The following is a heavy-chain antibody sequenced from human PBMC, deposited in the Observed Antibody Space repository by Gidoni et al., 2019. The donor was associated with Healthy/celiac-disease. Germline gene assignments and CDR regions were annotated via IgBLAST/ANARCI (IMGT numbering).Heavy chain of an antibody. D-gene: IGHD3-3*01. J-gene: IGHJ5*02. CDR2: ISSSSSYI. CDR1: GFTFSSYS. V-gene: IGHV3-21*01. CDR3: ARDRSLYDFWSGYYTGGWFDP. Sequence: EVQLVESGGGLVKPGGSLRLSCAASGFTFSSYSMNWVRQAPGKGLEWVSSISSSSSYIYYADSVKGRFTISRDNAKNSLYLQMNSLRAEDTAGYYCARDRSLYDFWSGYYTGGWFDPWGQGTLVTVSS.